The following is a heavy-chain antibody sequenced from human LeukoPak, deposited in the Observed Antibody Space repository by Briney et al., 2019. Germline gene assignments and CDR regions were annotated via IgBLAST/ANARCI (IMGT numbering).Heavy chain of an antibody. J-gene: IGHJ1*01. D-gene: IGHD3-10*01. CDR1: GFSFNSYA. Sequence: GGSLRLSCAASGFSFNSYAMTWGRQAPGKGLEWVSAIGGSGGSTDYADSVKGRFTISRDNSRNTLYLQMNSLRAEDTAVYYCAKGAWLDYWGQGTLVTASS. CDR2: IGGSGGST. V-gene: IGHV3-23*01. CDR3: AKGAWLDY.